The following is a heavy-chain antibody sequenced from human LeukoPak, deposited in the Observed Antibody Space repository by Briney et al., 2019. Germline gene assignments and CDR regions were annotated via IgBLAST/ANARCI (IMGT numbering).Heavy chain of an antibody. CDR3: ARRISYYYDSSGYYKAHDAFDI. CDR2: IYSGGST. CDR1: GFTVSSNY. V-gene: IGHV3-53*01. J-gene: IGHJ3*02. D-gene: IGHD3-22*01. Sequence: GGSLRLSCAASGFTVSSNYMSWVRQAPGKGLEWVSVIYSGGSTYYADSVKGRFTSSRDNSKNTLYLQMNSLRAEDTPVYYCARRISYYYDSSGYYKAHDAFDIWGQGTMVTVSS.